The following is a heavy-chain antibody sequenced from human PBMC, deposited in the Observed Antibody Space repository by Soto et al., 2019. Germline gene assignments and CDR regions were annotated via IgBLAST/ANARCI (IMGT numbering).Heavy chain of an antibody. CDR2: INHSGST. Sequence: SETLSLTCAVCVGSFSGYYWSWIRQPPGKGLEWIGEINHSGSTNYNPSLKSRVTISVDTSKNQFSLKLSSVTAADTAVYYCARGRGYFIFGSCYYRSGWFVPLGQGILV. CDR1: VGSFSGYY. J-gene: IGHJ5*02. V-gene: IGHV4-34*01. D-gene: IGHD2-15*01. CDR3: ARGRGYFIFGSCYYRSGWFVP.